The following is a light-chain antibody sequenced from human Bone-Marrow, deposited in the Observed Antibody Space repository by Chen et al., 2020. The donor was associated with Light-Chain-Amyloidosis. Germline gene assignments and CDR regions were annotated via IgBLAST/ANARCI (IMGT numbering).Light chain of an antibody. J-gene: IGLJ3*02. CDR3: CAYTGSSTLV. CDR2: GDF. CDR1: NSDVGNYNL. V-gene: IGLV2-23*01. Sequence: QSALTQPASVSGSPGQSITISCTASNSDVGNYNLVSWYQHHPGKAPKLIIYGDFKRPSGVSNRFSGYKSGNTASLTISGLQNEDEAHYHCCAYTGSSTLVFGGGTKLTVL.